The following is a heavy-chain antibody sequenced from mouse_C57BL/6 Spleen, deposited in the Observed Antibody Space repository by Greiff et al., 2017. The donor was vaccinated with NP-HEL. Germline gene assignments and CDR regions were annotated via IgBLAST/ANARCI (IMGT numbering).Heavy chain of an antibody. CDR3: TRSPYYGSSYPYWYFDV. D-gene: IGHD1-1*01. V-gene: IGHV1-15*01. CDR1: GYTFTDYE. Sequence: QVQLQQSGAELVRPGASVTLSCKASGYTFTDYEMHWVKQTPVHGLEWIGAIDPETGGTAYNQKFKGKAILTADKSSSTAYMELRSLTSEDSAVYYCTRSPYYGSSYPYWYFDVWGTGTTVTVSS. CDR2: IDPETGGT. J-gene: IGHJ1*03.